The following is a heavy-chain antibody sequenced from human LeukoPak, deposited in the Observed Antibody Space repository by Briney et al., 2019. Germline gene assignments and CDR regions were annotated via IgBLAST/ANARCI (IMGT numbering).Heavy chain of an antibody. CDR1: GFTFSSYA. V-gene: IGHV3-23*01. J-gene: IGHJ4*02. CDR3: AKSGDQVTVTKLDY. D-gene: IGHD4-17*01. CDR2: ISGSGAYT. Sequence: SGGSLRLTCAASGFTFSSYAMNWVRQAPGSGLEWVSAISGSGAYTYYADSVRGRFTISRDNSKNTLYLEMNSLRAEDTALFYCAKSGDQVTVTKLDYWGQGTLVTVSS.